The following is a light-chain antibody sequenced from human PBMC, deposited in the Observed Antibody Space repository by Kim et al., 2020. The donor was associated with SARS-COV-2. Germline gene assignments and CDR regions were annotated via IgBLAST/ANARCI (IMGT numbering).Light chain of an antibody. CDR2: KNN. J-gene: IGLJ2*01. CDR1: SSNIGSNG. CDR3: AGWDDSLYGVV. V-gene: IGLV1-44*01. Sequence: QSVLTQPPSASGTLGQRVTISCSRGSSNIGSNGVNWYQQLPGTAPKLLIHKNNRRPSGVPDRFPGSNSGTSASLAISGLQSEDEADYYCAGWDDSLYGVVFGGGTKLTVL.